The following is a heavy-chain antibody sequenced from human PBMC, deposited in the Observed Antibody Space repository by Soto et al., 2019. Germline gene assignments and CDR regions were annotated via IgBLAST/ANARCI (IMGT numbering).Heavy chain of an antibody. CDR3: ARGQEVGAHFFDS. J-gene: IGHJ4*02. D-gene: IGHD2-15*01. CDR2: IGTAGDT. Sequence: GGSLRLSCEASGFTFSGFDMHWVRQPTGKGLEWVSTIGTAGDTYYAVSVKGRFTISRDNAKNPLSLQMNSLRAGDTAVYFCARGQEVGAHFFDSWGQGTQVTVSS. CDR1: GFTFSGFD. V-gene: IGHV3-13*01.